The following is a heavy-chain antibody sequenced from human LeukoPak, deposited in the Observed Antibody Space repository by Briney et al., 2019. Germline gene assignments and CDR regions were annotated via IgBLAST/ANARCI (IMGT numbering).Heavy chain of an antibody. V-gene: IGHV3-7*03. CDR1: GFSFSGYW. Sequence: GGSLRLSCAASGFSFSGYWMTWVRQAPGKGLEWVANIKEDGSEKHYADFVKGRFTISRDNAKNSLDLQMNGLRAEDTAVYYCARRGSTDYWGQGTLVTVSS. CDR3: ARRGSTDY. J-gene: IGHJ4*02. CDR2: IKEDGSEK. D-gene: IGHD2/OR15-2a*01.